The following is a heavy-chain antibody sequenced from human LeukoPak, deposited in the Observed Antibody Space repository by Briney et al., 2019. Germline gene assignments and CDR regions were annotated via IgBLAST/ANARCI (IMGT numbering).Heavy chain of an antibody. CDR3: ARDSAVPAAHDAFDI. D-gene: IGHD2-2*01. CDR1: GGTFSSYA. Sequence: ASVKVSCKASGGTFSSYAISWVRQAPGQGLEWMGGIIPIFGTANYAQKFQGRVTITTDESTSTAYMELSSLRSEDTAVYYCARDSAVPAAHDAFDIWGQGTMVTVSS. V-gene: IGHV1-69*05. CDR2: IIPIFGTA. J-gene: IGHJ3*02.